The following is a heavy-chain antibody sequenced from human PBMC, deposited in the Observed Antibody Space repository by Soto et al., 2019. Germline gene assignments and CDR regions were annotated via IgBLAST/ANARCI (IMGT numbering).Heavy chain of an antibody. D-gene: IGHD2-15*01. CDR3: ARHPPTNSWPAALDY. CDR2: LYVGGTT. J-gene: IGHJ4*02. V-gene: IGHV3-53*02. CDR1: GFSVSSTY. Sequence: EVQLVETGGGLIQPGGSLTLSCAASGFSVSSTYMSWVRQAPGKGLQWVSVLYVGGTTYYANSVKGRFTISRDNSRNTLYLQLDSLTTEDTAVYYCARHPPTNSWPAALDYWGQGALVTVSS.